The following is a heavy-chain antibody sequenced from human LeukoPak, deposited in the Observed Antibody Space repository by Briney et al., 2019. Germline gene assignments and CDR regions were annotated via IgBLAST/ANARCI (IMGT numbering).Heavy chain of an antibody. CDR1: GYSFTNYW. CDR3: YVDQRRYPGS. Sequence: GESLKISCKGSGYSFTNYWIGWVRQMPGKGLEWMAILYPGDSRTTYSPSFQDQVTISVDNSVRTAYLQWRSLRASVTALYYCYVDQRRYPGSWGQGTLVNVSS. D-gene: IGHD3-16*02. CDR2: LYPGDSRT. J-gene: IGHJ5*02. V-gene: IGHV5-51*01.